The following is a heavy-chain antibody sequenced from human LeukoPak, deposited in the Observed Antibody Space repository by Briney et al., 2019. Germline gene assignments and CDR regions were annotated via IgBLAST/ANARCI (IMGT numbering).Heavy chain of an antibody. CDR2: IRSGGDNI. D-gene: IGHD5-24*01. J-gene: IGHJ3*02. Sequence: GGSLRLSCATSGFTFSSEPMNWVRQAPGQGLEWVAHIRSGGDNIHYVDSVRGRFTISRDNAKKSLYLQMNSLRAEDTAVYYCVRDVQFAFDIWGQGTMVTVSS. V-gene: IGHV3-48*01. CDR3: VRDVQFAFDI. CDR1: GFTFSSEP.